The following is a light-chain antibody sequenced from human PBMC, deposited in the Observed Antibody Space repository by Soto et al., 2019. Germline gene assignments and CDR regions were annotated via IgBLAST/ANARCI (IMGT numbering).Light chain of an antibody. CDR3: SSYTSSSTAV. J-gene: IGLJ1*01. CDR2: DVS. V-gene: IGLV2-14*01. CDR1: SSDIGDYNY. Sequence: QSVLTQPASVSGSPGQSITISCTGTSSDIGDYNYVSWYQQHSGKAPKLMIYDVSNRPSGVSYRFSGSKSGNTASLTISGLQAEDEADCYCSSYTSSSTAVFGTGTKLTVL.